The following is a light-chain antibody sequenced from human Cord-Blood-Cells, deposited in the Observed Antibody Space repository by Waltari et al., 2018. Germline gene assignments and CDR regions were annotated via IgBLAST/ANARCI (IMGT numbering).Light chain of an antibody. CDR1: QSISSW. Sequence: DIQMTQSPSTLSASVGDRATITCLASQSISSWLAWYQPNPGKAPKLLIYKASSLESGVPSRFSGSGSGTEFTLTISSLQPDDFATYYCQQYNSYWTFGQGTKVEIK. CDR2: KAS. J-gene: IGKJ1*01. CDR3: QQYNSYWT. V-gene: IGKV1-5*03.